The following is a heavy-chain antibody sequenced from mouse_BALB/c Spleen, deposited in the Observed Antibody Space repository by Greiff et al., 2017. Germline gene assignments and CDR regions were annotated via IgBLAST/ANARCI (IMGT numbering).Heavy chain of an antibody. CDR1: GYTFTSYW. V-gene: IGHV1-5*01. CDR3: TRSYGYDGRTWFAY. J-gene: IGHJ3*01. Sequence: VQLQQSGTVLARPGASVKMSCKASGYTFTSYWMHWVKQRPGQGLEWIGAIYPGNSDTSYNQKFKGKAKLTAVTSTSTAYMELSSLTNEDSAVYYCTRSYGYDGRTWFAYWGQGTLVTVSA. CDR2: IYPGNSDT. D-gene: IGHD2-2*01.